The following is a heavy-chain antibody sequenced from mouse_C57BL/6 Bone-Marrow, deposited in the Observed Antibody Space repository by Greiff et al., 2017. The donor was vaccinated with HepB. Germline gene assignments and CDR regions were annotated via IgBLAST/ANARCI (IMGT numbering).Heavy chain of an antibody. V-gene: IGHV1-50*01. J-gene: IGHJ3*01. D-gene: IGHD1-1*01. Sequence: QVQLQQPGAELVKPGASVKLSCKASGYTFTSYWMQWVKQRPGQGLEWIGEIDPSDSYTNYNQKFKGKATLTVDTSSRTAYMQLSSLTSEDSAVYYSARSTTVVSYWGQGTLVTVSA. CDR1: GYTFTSYW. CDR2: IDPSDSYT. CDR3: ARSTTVVSY.